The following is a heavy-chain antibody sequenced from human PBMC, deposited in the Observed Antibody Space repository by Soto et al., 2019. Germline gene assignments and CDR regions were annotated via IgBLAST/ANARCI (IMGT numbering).Heavy chain of an antibody. V-gene: IGHV1-58*01. CDR1: GFTFSTSA. CDR2: IVVCSGNT. D-gene: IGHD1-26*01. Sequence: SVKVSCKASGFTFSTSAVQWARHARGQRLECVGCIVVCSGNTHYAQKFQERVTITRDMSTSTAYSELSTLRSEHTAVYYCGADSGRIAELLTSDDWGQGTTVTVSS. CDR3: GADSGRIAELLTSDD. J-gene: IGHJ6*02.